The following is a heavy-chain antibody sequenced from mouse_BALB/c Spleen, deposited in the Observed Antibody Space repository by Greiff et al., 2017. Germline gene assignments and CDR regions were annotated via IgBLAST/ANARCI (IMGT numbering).Heavy chain of an antibody. CDR1: GFNIKDYY. V-gene: IGHV14-4*02. CDR3: KAITRGYDC. Sequence: VQLQQSGAELVRSGASVKLSCTASGFNIKDYYMHWVKQRPEQGLEWIGWIGPENGDTEYAPKFQGKATMTADTSSNTAYLQLSSLTSEDTAVYYCKAITRGYDCWGEGTTHTDSS. D-gene: IGHD2-4*01. J-gene: IGHJ2*01. CDR2: IGPENGDT.